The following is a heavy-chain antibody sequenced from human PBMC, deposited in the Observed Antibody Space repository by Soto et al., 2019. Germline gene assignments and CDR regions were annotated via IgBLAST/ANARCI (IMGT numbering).Heavy chain of an antibody. J-gene: IGHJ4*02. D-gene: IGHD3-3*01. CDR1: GFSLTTSGVG. CDR3: AHRVLRTVFGLVTTTAIYFDF. V-gene: IGHV2-5*02. CDR2: IYWDEDK. Sequence: QITLNESGPTQVKPRQTLTLTCTFSGFSLTTSGVGVGWIRQSPGKAPEWLALIYWDEDKRYRPALKSRLTTTKDTSKNQVVLTMAALDPADTATYYCAHRVLRTVFGLVTTTAIYFDFWGQGTPVAVSS.